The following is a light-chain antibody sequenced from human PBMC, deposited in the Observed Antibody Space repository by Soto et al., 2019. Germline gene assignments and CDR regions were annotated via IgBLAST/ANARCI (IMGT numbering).Light chain of an antibody. Sequence: EIVLTQSPATLSLSPGERATLSCRASQSVSSYLAWYQQKPGQAPRLLIYDASNRATGIPARFSGSGAGTDFTLTIRNLEPEDFAVYYCQQRSNWPLTFGGGTKVEIK. J-gene: IGKJ4*01. CDR1: QSVSSY. CDR2: DAS. V-gene: IGKV3-11*01. CDR3: QQRSNWPLT.